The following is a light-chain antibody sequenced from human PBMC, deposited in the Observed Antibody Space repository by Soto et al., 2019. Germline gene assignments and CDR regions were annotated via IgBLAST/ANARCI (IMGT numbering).Light chain of an antibody. Sequence: EIVMTQSPATLSLSPGERATLSCRASQSVSSYLAWYQQKPGQAPRLLIYGAFNRATGIPARFSGSASATDFNLNISRLEPEDFVVYFCKKYGRAPINVGQGTRLEI. CDR3: KKYGRAPIN. CDR1: QSVSSY. V-gene: IGKV3-20*01. CDR2: GAF. J-gene: IGKJ5*01.